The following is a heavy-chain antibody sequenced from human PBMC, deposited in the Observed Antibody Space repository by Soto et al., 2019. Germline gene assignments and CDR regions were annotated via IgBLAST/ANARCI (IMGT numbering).Heavy chain of an antibody. J-gene: IGHJ4*02. CDR2: LYYSGTT. CDR3: TSLDYGDFGIDY. Sequence: QLQLQESGPGLVKPSETLSLTCTVSGGSLSSSSYFWVWIRQPPGKGLEWIGNLYYSGTTYYNPSLKSRVTISVDTSKNQFSLRLRSVTAADTAVYYCTSLDYGDFGIDYWGQGTLVTVSS. V-gene: IGHV4-39*01. CDR1: GGSLSSSSYF. D-gene: IGHD4-17*01.